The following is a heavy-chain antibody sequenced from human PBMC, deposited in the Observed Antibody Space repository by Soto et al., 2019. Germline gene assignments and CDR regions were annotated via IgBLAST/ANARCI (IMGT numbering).Heavy chain of an antibody. CDR2: ISSSSSYI. Sequence: EVQLVESGGGLVKPGGSLRLSCAASGFTFSSYSMNWVRQAPGKGLEWVSSISSSSSYIYYADSVKGRFTISVDNAKSSVYLQMNSLRAEDAAVYYCARAGGPFDYWGQGTLVTVSS. CDR3: ARAGGPFDY. D-gene: IGHD2-8*02. J-gene: IGHJ4*02. V-gene: IGHV3-21*01. CDR1: GFTFSSYS.